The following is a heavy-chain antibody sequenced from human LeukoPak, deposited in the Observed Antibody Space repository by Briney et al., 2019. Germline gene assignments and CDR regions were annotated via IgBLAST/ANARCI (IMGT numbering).Heavy chain of an antibody. Sequence: EASVKLSCKASGYTFTSYAMNWVRQAPGQGLEWIGWINTNTGNPTYAQGFTGRFVFSLDTSVSTAYLQISSLKAEDTAVYYCAREDYGDYTDAFDIWGQGTMVTVSS. V-gene: IGHV7-4-1*02. CDR2: INTNTGNP. J-gene: IGHJ3*02. CDR1: GYTFTSYA. D-gene: IGHD4-17*01. CDR3: AREDYGDYTDAFDI.